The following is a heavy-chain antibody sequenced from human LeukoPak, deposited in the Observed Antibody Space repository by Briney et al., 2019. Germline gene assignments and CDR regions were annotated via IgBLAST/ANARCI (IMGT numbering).Heavy chain of an antibody. Sequence: PSETLSLTCTVSGGSISSRSYYWGWIRQPPGKGLEWIGSIYYSGSTYYNPSLKSRVTISVDTSKNQFSLKLNSVTAADTAVYYCARHYWRLGDRGRWSEPPDYWGQGTLVTVSS. D-gene: IGHD2-15*01. CDR2: IYYSGST. CDR3: ARHYWRLGDRGRWSEPPDY. V-gene: IGHV4-39*01. J-gene: IGHJ4*02. CDR1: GGSISSRSYY.